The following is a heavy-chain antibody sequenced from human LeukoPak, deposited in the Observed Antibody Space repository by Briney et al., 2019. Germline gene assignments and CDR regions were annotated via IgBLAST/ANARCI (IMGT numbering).Heavy chain of an antibody. D-gene: IGHD3-3*01. CDR2: ISNSGRNM. Sequence: GGSLRLSCAASGSTFSDYYMSCVRQAPGKGLEWISYISNSGRNMFYGDSVKGRFTIYRDNAKNSLYLQMTSLRAEDTAVYYCARDRDFWSGYYSVWGQGTLVTVSS. CDR1: GSTFSDYY. V-gene: IGHV3-11*04. CDR3: ARDRDFWSGYYSV. J-gene: IGHJ4*02.